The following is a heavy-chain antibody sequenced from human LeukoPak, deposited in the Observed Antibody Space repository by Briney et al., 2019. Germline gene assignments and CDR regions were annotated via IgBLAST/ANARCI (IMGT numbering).Heavy chain of an antibody. CDR1: GFTFSSYG. CDR3: ARGGYSYGYCMDV. J-gene: IGHJ6*02. V-gene: IGHV3-33*01. Sequence: GRSLRLSCAASGFTFSSYGMHWVRQAPGKGLEWVAGIWYDGSNKYYADSVKGRFTISRDNSKNTLYLQMNSLRAEDTAVYYCARGGYSYGYCMDVWGQGTTVTVSS. CDR2: IWYDGSNK. D-gene: IGHD5-18*01.